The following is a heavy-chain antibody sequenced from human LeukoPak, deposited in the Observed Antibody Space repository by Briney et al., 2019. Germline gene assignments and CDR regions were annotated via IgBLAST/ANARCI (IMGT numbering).Heavy chain of an antibody. CDR2: INQDGSKK. CDR3: ARGGGLDV. CDR1: GFTFSSYW. J-gene: IGHJ6*02. Sequence: GGSLRLFCAASGFTFSSYWMSWVRQAPGRGLEWVANINQDGSKKDYVDSVKGRFTISRDNAKNSLYLQMSNLRAEDTAVYFCARGGGLDVWGQGATVTVSS. D-gene: IGHD3-16*01. V-gene: IGHV3-7*03.